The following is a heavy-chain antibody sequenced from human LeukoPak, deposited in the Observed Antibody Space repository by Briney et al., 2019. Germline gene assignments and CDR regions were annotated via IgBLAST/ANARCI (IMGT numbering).Heavy chain of an antibody. D-gene: IGHD2-15*01. CDR2: ISAPGGNT. V-gene: IGHV3-23*01. CDR3: AKGGGYFRNAFDI. CDR1: GFTFSSYA. Sequence: DPGGSLRLSCAASGFTFSSYALSWVRQPPGKGLEWVSTISAPGGNTYYADSVTGRFTISRDSSKSTLYLQMNSLRAEDTSVYYCAKGGGYFRNAFDIWGQGTMVTVSS. J-gene: IGHJ3*02.